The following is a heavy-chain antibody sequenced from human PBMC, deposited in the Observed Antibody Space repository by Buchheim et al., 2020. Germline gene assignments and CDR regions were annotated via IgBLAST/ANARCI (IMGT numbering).Heavy chain of an antibody. J-gene: IGHJ4*02. CDR1: GFSFSTYG. CDR3: AGKLGSNPYNS. CDR2: IGSSGSDT. V-gene: IGHV3-48*03. Sequence: EVQLVESGGGLVQPGGSLRLSCAASGFSFSTYGMNWVRQAPGKGLEWVADIGSSGSDTDYADSVRDRFTMSRDNAKNSLYLRTRSLSPEDSAVYYCAGKLGSNPYNSWGKGT. D-gene: IGHD3-16*01.